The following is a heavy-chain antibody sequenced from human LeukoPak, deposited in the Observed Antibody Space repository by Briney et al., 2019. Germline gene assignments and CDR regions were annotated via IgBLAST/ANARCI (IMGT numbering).Heavy chain of an antibody. V-gene: IGHV4-59*12. CDR1: GGSISSYY. CDR2: IYYSGST. J-gene: IGHJ6*02. Sequence: SETLSLTCTVSGGSISSYYWSWIRQPPGKGLEWIGYIYYSGSTYYNPSLKSRVTISVDTSKNQFSLKLSSVTAADTAVNYCARTVVLGEDYYYYGMDVWGQGTTVTVSS. D-gene: IGHD3-16*01. CDR3: ARTVVLGEDYYYYGMDV.